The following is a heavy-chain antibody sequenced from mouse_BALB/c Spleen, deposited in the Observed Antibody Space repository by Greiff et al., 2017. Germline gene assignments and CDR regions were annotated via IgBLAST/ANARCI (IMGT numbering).Heavy chain of an antibody. V-gene: IGHV5-17*02. CDR1: GFTFSSFG. CDR2: ISSGSSTI. D-gene: IGHD1-2*01. J-gene: IGHJ2*01. CDR3: ARWAHYYGPSDY. Sequence: EVMLVESGGGLVQPGGSRKLSCAASGFTFSSFGMHWVRQAPEKGLEWVAYISSGSSTIYYADTVKGRFTISRDNPKNTLFLQMTSLRSEDTAMYYCARWAHYYGPSDYWGQGTTLTVSS.